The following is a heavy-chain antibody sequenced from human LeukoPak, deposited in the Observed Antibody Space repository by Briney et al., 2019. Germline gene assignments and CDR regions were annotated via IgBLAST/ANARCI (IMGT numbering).Heavy chain of an antibody. CDR3: VKITSVTGGDC. V-gene: IGHV3-64D*09. CDR2: ISNDGSRS. D-gene: IGHD1-1*01. Sequence: GGSLRLSCSASGFTFSAYATYWVRQAPGKGLEYVSGISNDGSRSFYADSVKGRFTISRDNSKNTLYLQMSSLRAEDTALYYCVKITSVTGGDCWGQGTRLTVSS. J-gene: IGHJ4*02. CDR1: GFTFSAYA.